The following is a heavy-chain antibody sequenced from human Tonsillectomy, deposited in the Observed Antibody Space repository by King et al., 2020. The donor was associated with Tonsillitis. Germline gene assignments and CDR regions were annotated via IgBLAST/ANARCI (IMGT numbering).Heavy chain of an antibody. CDR3: ATLKYFDSSDRYLDY. J-gene: IGHJ4*02. Sequence: VQLVESGAEVKKPGSSVKVSCKASGVTFNIYAFTWVRQAPGHGLEWMGGIIPIPGTANYAQKFQGRLTITADESTATAYMDLRNLISQDTAVYYCATLKYFDSSDRYLDYWGQGTLVTVSS. CDR2: IIPIPGTA. CDR1: GVTFNIYA. D-gene: IGHD3-22*01. V-gene: IGHV1-69*01.